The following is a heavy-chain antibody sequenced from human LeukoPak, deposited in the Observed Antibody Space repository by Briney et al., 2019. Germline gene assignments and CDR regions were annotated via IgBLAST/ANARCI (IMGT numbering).Heavy chain of an antibody. CDR1: GYTFTSYG. D-gene: IGHD5-24*01. Sequence: ASVKVSCKASGYTFTSYGISWVRQAPGQGLEWMGWISAYNGNTDYAQKLQGRVTMTTDTSTSTAYMELRSLRSDDTAVYYCATDHSMANTAWWFDPWGQGTLVTVSS. CDR2: ISAYNGNT. CDR3: ATDHSMANTAWWFDP. J-gene: IGHJ5*02. V-gene: IGHV1-18*01.